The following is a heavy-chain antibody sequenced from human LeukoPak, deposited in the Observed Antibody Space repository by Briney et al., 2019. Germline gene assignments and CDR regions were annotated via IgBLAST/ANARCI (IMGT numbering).Heavy chain of an antibody. CDR3: ERESGGAYSGLLYYYDSSGSGFDY. Sequence: GGSLRLSCAASGFTFSSYEMNWVRQAPGKGLEWVSYISSSGSTIYYADSVKGRFTISRDNAKNSLYLQMNSLRAEDTAVYYCERESGGAYSGLLYYYDSSGSGFDYWGQGTLVTVSS. J-gene: IGHJ4*02. CDR2: ISSSGSTI. CDR1: GFTFSSYE. D-gene: IGHD3-22*01. V-gene: IGHV3-48*03.